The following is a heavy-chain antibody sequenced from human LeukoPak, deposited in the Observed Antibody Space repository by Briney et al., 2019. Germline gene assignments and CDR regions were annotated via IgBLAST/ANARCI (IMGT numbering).Heavy chain of an antibody. D-gene: IGHD6-6*01. CDR1: GFSFSGHW. Sequence: HTGGSLRLSCTASGFSFSGHWMHWARQLPGKGLVWVSRISPTGSTTSYADSVKGRFTVSRDNAKNTLYLQVNNLRAEDTAVYYCARGPNSNWSGLDFWGQGTLLTVS. J-gene: IGHJ4*02. V-gene: IGHV3-74*01. CDR3: ARGPNSNWSGLDF. CDR2: ISPTGSTT.